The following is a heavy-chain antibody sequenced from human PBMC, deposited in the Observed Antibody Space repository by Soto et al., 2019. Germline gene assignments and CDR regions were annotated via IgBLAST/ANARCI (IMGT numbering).Heavy chain of an antibody. Sequence: ASVKVSCKASGYTFTSYAMHWVRQAPGQRLEWMGWINPNSGGTNYAQKFQGWVTMTRDTSISTAYMELSRLRSDDTAVYYCARDIGYYYDSSGYLVFDYWGQGTLVTVSS. J-gene: IGHJ4*02. V-gene: IGHV1-2*04. CDR1: GYTFTSYA. CDR2: INPNSGGT. CDR3: ARDIGYYYDSSGYLVFDY. D-gene: IGHD3-22*01.